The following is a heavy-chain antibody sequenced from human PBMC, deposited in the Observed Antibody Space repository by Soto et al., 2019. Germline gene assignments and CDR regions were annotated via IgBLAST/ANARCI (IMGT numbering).Heavy chain of an antibody. CDR3: ARDRELGYCTK. CDR2: INPSGGST. J-gene: IGHJ4*02. V-gene: IGHV1-46*01. D-gene: IGHD2-8*01. Sequence: ASVKVSCKASGYTFTSYYMHWVRQAPGQGLEWMGIINPSGGSTSYAQKFQGRVTMTTDTSTSTAYMELRSLRSDDTAVYYCARDRELGYCTKWGQGTLVTVSS. CDR1: GYTFTSYY.